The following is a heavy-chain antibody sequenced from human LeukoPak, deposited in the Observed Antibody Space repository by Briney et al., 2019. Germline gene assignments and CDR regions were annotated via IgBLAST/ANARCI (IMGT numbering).Heavy chain of an antibody. CDR2: IYYSGST. CDR3: ARXXGDYDFWSGYYDTMPDY. J-gene: IGHJ4*02. Sequence: SETLSLTCTVSGGSISSSSYYWGWIRQPPGKGLEWIGSIYYSGSTYYNPSLKSRVTISVDTSKNQFSLKLSSGAAADTAVYYXARXXGDYDFWSGYYDTMPDYXXQGTXXTVS. CDR1: GGSISSSSYY. V-gene: IGHV4-39*01. D-gene: IGHD3-3*01.